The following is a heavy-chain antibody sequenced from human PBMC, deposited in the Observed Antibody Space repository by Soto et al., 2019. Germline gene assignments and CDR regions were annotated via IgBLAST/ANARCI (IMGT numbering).Heavy chain of an antibody. J-gene: IGHJ5*02. V-gene: IGHV2-5*02. CDR3: SLSFDCSGGSCYASWFDP. D-gene: IGHD2-15*01. CDR1: GFSLSTSGVG. Sequence: QITLKESGPTLVKPTQTLTLTCTFSGFSLSTSGVGVGWIRQPPGKALEWLALIYWDDDKRYSPSLKSRLTIPKDYSKTKLAPTITNRYPGDTSTYSCSLSFDCSGGSCYASWFDPWGQGTLVTVSS. CDR2: IYWDDDK.